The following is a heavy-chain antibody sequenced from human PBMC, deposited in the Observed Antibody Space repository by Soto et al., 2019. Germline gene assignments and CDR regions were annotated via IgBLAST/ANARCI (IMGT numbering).Heavy chain of an antibody. V-gene: IGHV3-7*03. J-gene: IGHJ4*02. D-gene: IGHD6-19*01. CDR3: ARDAVGWSSPLDY. Sequence: SLILSCAASGFTFSSYWMSWVRQAPGKGLEWVANIKQDGSEKYYVDSVKGRFTISRDNAKNSLYLQMNSLRAEDTAVYYCARDAVGWSSPLDYWGQGTLVTVSS. CDR2: IKQDGSEK. CDR1: GFTFSSYW.